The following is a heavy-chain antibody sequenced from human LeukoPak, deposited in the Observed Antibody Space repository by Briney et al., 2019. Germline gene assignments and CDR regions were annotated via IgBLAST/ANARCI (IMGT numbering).Heavy chain of an antibody. CDR2: IYYSGST. CDR3: ARGKLISSGWNFDY. D-gene: IGHD6-19*01. CDR1: GGSISSYY. Sequence: SETLSLTCTVSGGSISSYYWSWIRQPPGKGLEWIGYIYYSGSTNYNPSLKSRVTISVDTSKNQFSLKLSSVTAADTAVYYCARGKLISSGWNFDYWGQGTLVTVSS. J-gene: IGHJ4*02. V-gene: IGHV4-59*12.